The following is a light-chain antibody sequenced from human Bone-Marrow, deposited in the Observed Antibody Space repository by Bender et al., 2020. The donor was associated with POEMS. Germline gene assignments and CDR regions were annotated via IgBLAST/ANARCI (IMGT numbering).Light chain of an antibody. J-gene: IGLJ3*02. CDR1: SSDVGGYNL. V-gene: IGLV2-14*02. Sequence: QSALTQPASVSGSPGQSITISCTGTSSDVGGYNLVSWYQQHPGKVPTLIFFADSKRPSGVSNRFSGSKSGNTASLTISGLQTDDEAHYYCSAYTRSSTLVFGGGTRLTVL. CDR3: SAYTRSSTLV. CDR2: ADS.